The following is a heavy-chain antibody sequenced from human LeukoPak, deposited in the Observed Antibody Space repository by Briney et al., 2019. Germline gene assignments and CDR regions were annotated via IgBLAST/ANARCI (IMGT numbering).Heavy chain of an antibody. CDR1: GFTFSSYS. J-gene: IGHJ4*02. Sequence: GGSLRLSCAASGFTFSSYSMNWVRQAPGKGLEWVSSIGSSSSYIYYVESVKGRFTISRDNAKNSLYLQMNSLRAEDTAVYFCARGQTTVTNWGQGTLVTVSS. V-gene: IGHV3-21*04. CDR3: ARGQTTVTN. CDR2: IGSSSSYI. D-gene: IGHD4-17*01.